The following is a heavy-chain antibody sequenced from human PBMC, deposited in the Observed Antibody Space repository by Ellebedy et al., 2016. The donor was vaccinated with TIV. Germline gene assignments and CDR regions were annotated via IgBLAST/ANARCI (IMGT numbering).Heavy chain of an antibody. Sequence: SETLSLTCAVYGGSFSGYYWNWIRQPPGKGLEWIGSIYHSGSAYYNPSLKSRVTMSVDTSKNQFSLKLTSVAAADTAVYYCARDTWGFDDAFGIWGPGTLVPVSS. V-gene: IGHV4-34*10. CDR3: ARDTWGFDDAFGI. CDR1: GGSFSGYY. J-gene: IGHJ3*02. CDR2: IYHSGSA. D-gene: IGHD3-16*01.